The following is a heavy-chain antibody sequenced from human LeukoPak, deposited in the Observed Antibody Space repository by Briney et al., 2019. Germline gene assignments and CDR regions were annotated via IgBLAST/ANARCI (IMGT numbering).Heavy chain of an antibody. D-gene: IGHD6-19*01. CDR2: INHSGST. J-gene: IGHJ4*02. V-gene: IGHV4-34*01. CDR1: GGSFSGYY. Sequence: PSETLSLTRAVYGGSFSGYYWSWIRQPPGKGLEWIGEINHSGSTNYNPSLKSRVTISVDTSKNQFSLKLSSVTAADTAVYYCARAPLSSGWYGDYWGQGTLVTVSS. CDR3: ARAPLSSGWYGDY.